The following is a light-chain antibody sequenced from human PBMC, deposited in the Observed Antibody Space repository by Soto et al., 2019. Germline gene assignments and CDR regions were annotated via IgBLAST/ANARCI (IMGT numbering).Light chain of an antibody. J-gene: IGKJ4*01. Sequence: EIVLTQSPATLSLSPGERATLSCRASQSVSRYLAWYQQKPGQAPRLLIYDASSRATGIPARFSGSGSGTDLTLTITSLEPEDFAVYYCQQRSNCPSTFGGGTKVEI. CDR2: DAS. CDR1: QSVSRY. V-gene: IGKV3-11*01. CDR3: QQRSNCPST.